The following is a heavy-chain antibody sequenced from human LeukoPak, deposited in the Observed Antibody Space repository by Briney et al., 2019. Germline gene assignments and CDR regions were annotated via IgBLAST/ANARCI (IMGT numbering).Heavy chain of an antibody. J-gene: IGHJ4*02. Sequence: GGSLRLSCPASGFTFSSYGMHWVRQAPGKGLEWVAVISYDGSNKYYADSVKGRFTISRDNSKNTLYLQMNSLRAEDTAVYYCAKDQAQVPWFGELLAPMTFDYWGQGTLVTVSS. D-gene: IGHD3-10*01. CDR1: GFTFSSYG. CDR2: ISYDGSNK. CDR3: AKDQAQVPWFGELLAPMTFDY. V-gene: IGHV3-30*18.